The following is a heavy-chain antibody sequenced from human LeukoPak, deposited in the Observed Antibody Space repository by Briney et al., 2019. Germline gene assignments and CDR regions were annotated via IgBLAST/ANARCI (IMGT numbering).Heavy chain of an antibody. CDR2: IYHSGST. CDR1: GGSISSYY. V-gene: IGHV4-59*12. J-gene: IGHJ4*02. D-gene: IGHD3-10*01. Sequence: LETLSLTCTVSGGSISSYYWSWIRQPPGKGLEWIGYIYHSGSTNYNPSLKSRVTISVDTSKNQFSLKLSSVTAADTAVYYCARDRGSSVNYWGQGTLVTVSS. CDR3: ARDRGSSVNY.